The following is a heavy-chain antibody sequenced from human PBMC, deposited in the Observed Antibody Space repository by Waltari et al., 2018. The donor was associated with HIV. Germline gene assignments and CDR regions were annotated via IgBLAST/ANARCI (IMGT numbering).Heavy chain of an antibody. J-gene: IGHJ6*02. CDR2: INPKSDGT. V-gene: IGHV1-2*02. CDR3: ARDRIAVTGSYYYGMDV. Sequence: QVQLVQSRAEVKKPGASVKVSCKASGYTFTGYYMHWVRQAPGQGLEWMGWINPKSDGTNYAQKFQGRVTMTRDTSTSTAYMELSRLRSDDTALYYCARDRIAVTGSYYYGMDVWGQGTTVTVSS. CDR1: GYTFTGYY. D-gene: IGHD6-19*01.